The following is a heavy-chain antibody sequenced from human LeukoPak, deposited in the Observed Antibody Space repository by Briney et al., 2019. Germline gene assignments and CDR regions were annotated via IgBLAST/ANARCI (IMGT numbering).Heavy chain of an antibody. D-gene: IGHD3-22*01. CDR2: IYHSGST. Sequence: PSETLSLTCAVSGGSISSGGYSWSWIRQPPGKGLEWIGYIYHSGSTNYNPSLKSRVTISVDTSKNQFSLKLSSVTAADTAVYYCARGHPPTYTYYYDSSGYRAHDYWGQGTLVTVSS. CDR3: ARGHPPTYTYYYDSSGYRAHDY. J-gene: IGHJ4*02. V-gene: IGHV4-30-2*01. CDR1: GGSISSGGYS.